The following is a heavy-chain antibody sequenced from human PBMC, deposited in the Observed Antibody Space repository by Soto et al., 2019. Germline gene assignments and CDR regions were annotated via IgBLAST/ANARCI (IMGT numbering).Heavy chain of an antibody. CDR2: ISYDGGNE. Sequence: GGSLSLSCAASGFIFSTYAMHWVRQAPGKGLEWVALISYDGGNEYYADSVKGRFTISRDDSENTLYLQMIGLRAEDTAVYYCTRDSGIVLVPVTSMDVWGQGTTVTV. V-gene: IGHV3-30-3*01. CDR3: TRDSGIVLVPVTSMDV. J-gene: IGHJ6*02. D-gene: IGHD2-2*01. CDR1: GFIFSTYA.